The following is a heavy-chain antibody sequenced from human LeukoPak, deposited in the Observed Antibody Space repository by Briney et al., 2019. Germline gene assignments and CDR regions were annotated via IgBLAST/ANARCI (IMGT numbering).Heavy chain of an antibody. Sequence: SVKVSCKASGGTFSSYAISWVRQAPGQGLEWMGGIIPIFGTANCAQKFQGRVTITADESTSTAYMELSSLRSEDTAVYYCARGTIWYYDSSGYFLDYWGQGTLVTVSS. CDR1: GGTFSSYA. V-gene: IGHV1-69*13. D-gene: IGHD3-22*01. CDR2: IIPIFGTA. J-gene: IGHJ4*02. CDR3: ARGTIWYYDSSGYFLDY.